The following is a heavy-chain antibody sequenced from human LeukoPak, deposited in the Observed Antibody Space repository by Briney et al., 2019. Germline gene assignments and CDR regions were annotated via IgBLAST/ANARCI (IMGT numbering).Heavy chain of an antibody. CDR1: GGSISSGDYY. CDR2: IYYSGST. J-gene: IGHJ6*02. D-gene: IGHD5-12*01. V-gene: IGHV4-30-4*01. CDR3: AREGAVATINDYYYYYGMDV. Sequence: SETLSLICTVSGGSISSGDYYWSWIRQPPGKGLEWIGYIYYSGSTYYNPSLKSRVTISVDTSKNQFSLKLSSVTAADTAVYYCAREGAVATINDYYYYYGMDVWGQGTTVTVSS.